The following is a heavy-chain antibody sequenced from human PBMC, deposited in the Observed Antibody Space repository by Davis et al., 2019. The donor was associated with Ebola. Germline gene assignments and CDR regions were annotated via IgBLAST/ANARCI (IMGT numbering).Heavy chain of an antibody. CDR2: IKQDGSEK. D-gene: IGHD2-2*02. Sequence: GESLKISCSASGFTFSDYAMIWVRQAPGRGLEWVANIKQDGSEKYYVDSVKGRFTISRDNTKNSLYLQMNNLRAEDTALYYCARGWRYPGAWGQGTLVTVSS. CDR3: ARGWRYPGA. V-gene: IGHV3-7*01. J-gene: IGHJ5*02. CDR1: GFTFSDYA.